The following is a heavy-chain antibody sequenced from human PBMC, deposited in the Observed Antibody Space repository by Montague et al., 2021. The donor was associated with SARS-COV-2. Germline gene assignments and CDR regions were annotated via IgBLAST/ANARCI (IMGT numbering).Heavy chain of an antibody. D-gene: IGHD6-13*01. J-gene: IGHJ4*02. CDR1: GDSVSSNTAA. Sequence: CAISGDSVSSNTAAWNWIRQSPSRGLEWLGRTYYRSKWYNDYAVSVKSRISINADTSKNQFSLQLNSVTPEDTAEYYCARGISATNKWGQGTLVTVSS. CDR3: ARGISATNK. V-gene: IGHV6-1*01. CDR2: TYYRSKWYN.